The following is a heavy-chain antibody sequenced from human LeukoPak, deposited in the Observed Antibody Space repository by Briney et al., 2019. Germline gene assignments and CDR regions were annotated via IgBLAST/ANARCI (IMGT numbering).Heavy chain of an antibody. D-gene: IGHD1-26*01. CDR3: ARNSGSNRPVDC. V-gene: IGHV3-74*01. Sequence: GGSLRLSCAASGFTFSSYWMHWVRQAPGKGLVRISGINTDGSTTRYADSVKGRFTISRDNANNTLYLQMNSLRAEDTAVYYCARNSGSNRPVDCWGQGTLVAVSA. J-gene: IGHJ4*02. CDR1: GFTFSSYW. CDR2: INTDGSTT.